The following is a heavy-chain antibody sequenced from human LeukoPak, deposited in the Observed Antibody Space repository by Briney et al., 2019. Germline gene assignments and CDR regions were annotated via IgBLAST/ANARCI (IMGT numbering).Heavy chain of an antibody. CDR3: AREGYYGSGSPPSLHFDY. Sequence: GGSLGLSCAASGFTFRNYVIHWVRQAPGKGLEWVAVTSSDLNVKLYADSVKGRFTISRDNSRSTLYLQMNSLRPEDTAIYYCAREGYYGSGSPPSLHFDYWGQGTLVTVSS. V-gene: IGHV3-30-3*01. CDR2: TSSDLNVK. D-gene: IGHD3-10*01. J-gene: IGHJ4*02. CDR1: GFTFRNYV.